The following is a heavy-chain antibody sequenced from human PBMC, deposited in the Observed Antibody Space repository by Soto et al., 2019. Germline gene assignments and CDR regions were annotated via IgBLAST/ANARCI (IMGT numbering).Heavy chain of an antibody. CDR1: GYSFTNFY. CDR2: INPNGGST. CDR3: ARGLAAGDY. D-gene: IGHD6-13*01. J-gene: IGHJ4*02. Sequence: QVQLVQPGAEVKKPGVSVKFSCKASGYSFTNFYIHWVRQAPGQGLEWIGIINPNGGSTNYAQNFQGRVTMTRDTSTGTVYMDLSILRSEDTAVYYCARGLAAGDYWGQGTLITVSS. V-gene: IGHV1-46*03.